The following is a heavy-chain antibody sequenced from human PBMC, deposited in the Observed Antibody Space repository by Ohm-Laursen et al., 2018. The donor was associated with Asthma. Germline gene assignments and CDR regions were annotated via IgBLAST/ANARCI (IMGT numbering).Heavy chain of an antibody. CDR3: ARDSGATFDL. CDR2: TNQHGSET. J-gene: IGHJ4*02. CDR1: EFTFRLSW. V-gene: IGHV3-7*01. Sequence: SLRLSCAASEFTFRLSWMGWVRQAPGKGLEWVATTNQHGSETYYVDSVRGRFTISRDNTLDALYLQMDSLRGEDTAVYFCARDSGATFDLWGQGTLVSVGS. D-gene: IGHD6-25*01.